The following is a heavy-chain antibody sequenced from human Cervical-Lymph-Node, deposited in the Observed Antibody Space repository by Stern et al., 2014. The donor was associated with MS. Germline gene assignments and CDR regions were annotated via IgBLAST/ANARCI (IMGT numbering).Heavy chain of an antibody. CDR2: IYHSGST. CDR1: GGSISSGGYS. Sequence: QLQLQESGSGLVKPSQTLSLTCAVSGGSISSGGYSWSLIRQPPGKGLEWIGYIYHSGSTYYNTSLKSRVTISVDRSKTQFSLKLSSVTAADTAVYYCARGRDFWSGYGGYFDYWGQGTLVTVSS. V-gene: IGHV4-30-2*01. D-gene: IGHD3-3*01. J-gene: IGHJ4*02. CDR3: ARGRDFWSGYGGYFDY.